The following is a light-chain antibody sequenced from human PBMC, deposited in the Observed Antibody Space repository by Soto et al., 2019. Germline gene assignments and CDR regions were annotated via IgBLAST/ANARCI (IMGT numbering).Light chain of an antibody. J-gene: IGLJ3*02. CDR2: DVS. CDR3: ISYTTRHTRV. V-gene: IGLV2-14*01. CDR1: SSDVGAYNY. Sequence: QSALTQPASVSGSPGQSITISCTGTSSDVGAYNYVSWYQQHPGKVPKLMIFDVSNLPSVGISSRFSGSKSGNTASLTISGLQAEDEADYYCISYTTRHTRVFSGGTKLTVL.